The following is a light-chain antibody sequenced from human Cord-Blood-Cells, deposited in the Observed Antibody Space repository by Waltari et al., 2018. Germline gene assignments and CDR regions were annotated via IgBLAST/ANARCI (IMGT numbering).Light chain of an antibody. Sequence: QSALTQPASVSGSPGQSITISCIGTSSDVGGYNYVSWYQQHPGKAPKLMIYDVSKRPSGVSNRFSGSKSGNTASLTISGLQAEDEADYYCSSYTSSSTVVFGGGTKLTVL. CDR3: SSYTSSSTVV. J-gene: IGLJ2*01. CDR1: SSDVGGYNY. V-gene: IGLV2-14*01. CDR2: DVS.